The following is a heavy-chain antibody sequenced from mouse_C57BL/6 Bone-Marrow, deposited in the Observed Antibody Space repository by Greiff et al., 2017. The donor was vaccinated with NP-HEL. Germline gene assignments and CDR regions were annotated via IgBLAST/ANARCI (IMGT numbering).Heavy chain of an antibody. J-gene: IGHJ2*01. V-gene: IGHV5-6*02. Sequence: DVMLVESGGDLVKPGGSLKLSCAASGFTFSSYGLSWVRPTPDKRLEWVATISSGGSYTFYPASVKGRFTISRDKAKNTLYLQISSLKSEDTAMYYCARLYDFFDYWGQGTTLTVSS. CDR1: GFTFSSYG. CDR3: ARLYDFFDY. D-gene: IGHD2-3*01. CDR2: ISSGGSYT.